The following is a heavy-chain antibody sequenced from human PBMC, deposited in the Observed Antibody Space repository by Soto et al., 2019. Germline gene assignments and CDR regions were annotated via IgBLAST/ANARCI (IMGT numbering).Heavy chain of an antibody. Sequence: SETLSLTCTVSGGSVSSGSYYWSWIRQPPGKGLEWIGYIYYSGSTNYNPSLKSRVTISVDTSKNQFSLKLSSVTAADTAVYYCARGYYYDSSGPPWALNVFDPWGQGTLVTVSS. V-gene: IGHV4-61*01. CDR1: GGSVSSGSYY. CDR3: ARGYYYDSSGPPWALNVFDP. D-gene: IGHD3-22*01. CDR2: IYYSGST. J-gene: IGHJ5*02.